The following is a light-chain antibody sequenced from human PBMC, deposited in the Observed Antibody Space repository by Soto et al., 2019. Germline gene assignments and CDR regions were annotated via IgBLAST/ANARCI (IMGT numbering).Light chain of an antibody. V-gene: IGLV1-40*01. CDR1: SSNIGAGSD. CDR2: GNS. J-gene: IGLJ1*01. Sequence: QSVLTQPPSVSGAPGQRVTISCTGRSSNIGAGSDVHWYQQLPGTAPKLLIYGNSNRPSGVPDRFSGSKSGTSASLAITGLQAEDEADYYCQSYDSSLSVFGTGTKLTVL. CDR3: QSYDSSLSV.